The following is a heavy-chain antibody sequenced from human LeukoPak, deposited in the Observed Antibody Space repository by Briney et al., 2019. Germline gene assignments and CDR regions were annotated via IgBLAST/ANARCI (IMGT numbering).Heavy chain of an antibody. CDR2: ISSSSRTI. CDR1: GFTLTGYS. Sequence: PGGSLRLSCAASGFTLTGYSMNWVRQAPGKGLEWASYISSSSRTIYYADSVKGRFTILRDNAKNSLYLQMNSLREEDTAVYYCARPHQDYVWGSPDCWGQGTLVTVSS. V-gene: IGHV3-48*02. J-gene: IGHJ4*02. CDR3: ARPHQDYVWGSPDC. D-gene: IGHD3-16*01.